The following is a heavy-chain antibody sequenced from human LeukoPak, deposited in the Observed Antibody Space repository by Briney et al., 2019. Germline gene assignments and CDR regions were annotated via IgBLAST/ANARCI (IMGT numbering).Heavy chain of an antibody. J-gene: IGHJ3*02. V-gene: IGHV4-30-2*01. CDR2: IYHSGST. CDR1: GGSISSTIYS. CDR3: VRESGPTADDAFDI. D-gene: IGHD2-21*02. Sequence: SETLSLTCVVSGGSISSTIYSWGWIRQPPGKGLEWIGNIYHSGSTYYNPSLESRVTISVDSSKNHFSLNLRSVTAVDSAVYFCVRESGPTADDAFDIWGQGTMVTVSS.